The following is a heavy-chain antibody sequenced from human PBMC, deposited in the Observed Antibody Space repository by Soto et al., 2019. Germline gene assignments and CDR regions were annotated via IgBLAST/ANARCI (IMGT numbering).Heavy chain of an antibody. Sequence: PAGSLSLSSAASGLTFSSDPLHWVRQAPGKGMEWVAVVSSDGSHAYYPDYVKGRFTISRDNSQSTVYLQMNSLRPEDTATYFCARDSAYSAASTHFDNWGQGTLVTVSS. CDR3: ARDSAYSAASTHFDN. J-gene: IGHJ4*02. CDR1: GLTFSSDP. D-gene: IGHD1-26*01. V-gene: IGHV3-30*04. CDR2: VSSDGSHA.